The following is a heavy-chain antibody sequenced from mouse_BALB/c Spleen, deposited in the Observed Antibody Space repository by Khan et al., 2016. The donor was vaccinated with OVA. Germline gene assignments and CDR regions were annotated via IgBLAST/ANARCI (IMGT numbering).Heavy chain of an antibody. V-gene: IGHV5-17*02. CDR1: GFTFSSYG. J-gene: IGHJ2*01. CDR3: ATSYFYGYYFDY. CDR2: ISGDSNTI. Sequence: EVQGVESGGDLVQPGGSRKLSCAASGFTFSSYGMHWVRQAPEKGLEWVAYISGDSNTIYYAATVKGRFTISRDNPRNTLFLQMTSLMSEDTAMYYCATSYFYGYYFDYWGPGTTLTVSS. D-gene: IGHD1-1*01.